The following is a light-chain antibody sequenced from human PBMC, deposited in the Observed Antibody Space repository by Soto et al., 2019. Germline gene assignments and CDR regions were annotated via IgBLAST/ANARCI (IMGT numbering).Light chain of an antibody. V-gene: IGLV2-14*01. Sequence: QSALTQPASVSGSPGQSITISCTGTSSDVGGYNYVSWYQQYPGKAPKLMIYEVSNRPSGVSNRFSGSKSGNTASLTVSGLQAEDEAVYYCSSTAGNNNLVFGGGTKVTVL. CDR3: SSTAGNNNLV. J-gene: IGLJ3*02. CDR1: SSDVGGYNY. CDR2: EVS.